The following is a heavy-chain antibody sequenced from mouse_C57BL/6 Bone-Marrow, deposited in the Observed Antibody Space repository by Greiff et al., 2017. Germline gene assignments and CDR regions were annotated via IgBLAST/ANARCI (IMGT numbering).Heavy chain of an antibody. V-gene: IGHV1-20*01. CDR1: GYSFTGYF. Sequence: EVQLQQSGPELVKPGDSVKISCKASGYSFTGYFMNWVMPSHGKSLEWIGRINPYNGDTFYNQKFKGKATLTVDKSSSTAHMELRSLTSEDSAVYYCARLLRGWFAYWGQGTLVTVSA. CDR3: ARLLRGWFAY. J-gene: IGHJ3*01. CDR2: INPYNGDT. D-gene: IGHD1-1*01.